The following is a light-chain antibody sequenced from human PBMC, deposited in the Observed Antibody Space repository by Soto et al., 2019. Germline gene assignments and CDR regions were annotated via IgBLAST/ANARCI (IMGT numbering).Light chain of an antibody. V-gene: IGKV1-5*03. J-gene: IGKJ1*01. Sequence: DIQMTQSPSTLSASVGDRITITSRASKSISSWLAWYQQKPGKAPKVLIYKASSLESGVPSRFSGSGSGTEFTLTISSLQPDDFATYYCQQYKTYWSFGQGTKVEI. CDR3: QQYKTYWS. CDR2: KAS. CDR1: KSISSW.